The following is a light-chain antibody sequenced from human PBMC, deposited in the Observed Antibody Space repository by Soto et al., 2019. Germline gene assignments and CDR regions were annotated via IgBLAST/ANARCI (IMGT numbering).Light chain of an antibody. J-gene: IGLJ1*01. V-gene: IGLV2-11*01. Sequence: QSVLTQPRSVSGSPGQSVTISCTGTSSYVGGYNYVSWYQQHPGKAPKLMIYDVSKRPSGVPDRFSGSKSGNTASLTISGLQADDEADYCCCSYAVCYPRVFGTGTKSPS. CDR1: SSYVGGYNY. CDR2: DVS. CDR3: CSYAVCYPRV.